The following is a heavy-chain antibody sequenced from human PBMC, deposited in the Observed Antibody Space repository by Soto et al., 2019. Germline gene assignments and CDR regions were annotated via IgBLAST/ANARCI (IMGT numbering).Heavy chain of an antibody. V-gene: IGHV3-23*01. CDR2: ISGSGGDT. J-gene: IGHJ4*02. Sequence: GGSLRLSCAASGFTFSSYAMNWVRQAPGKGLEWVSSISGSGGDTYYTDSVKGRFTISRDNSKNTLYLQMNSLRAEDTAAYYCAEMGYCISTSCFTYFDYWGQGSLVTAPQ. D-gene: IGHD2-2*02. CDR3: AEMGYCISTSCFTYFDY. CDR1: GFTFSSYA.